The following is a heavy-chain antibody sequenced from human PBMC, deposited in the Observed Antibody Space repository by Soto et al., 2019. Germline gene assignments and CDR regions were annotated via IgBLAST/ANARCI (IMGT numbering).Heavy chain of an antibody. D-gene: IGHD4-17*01. CDR2: IYSGGST. J-gene: IGHJ4*02. CDR1: GFTVNTNY. CDR3: ARAKKAPGDYAFDY. Sequence: PGGSLRLSCAASGFTVNTNYMSWVRQAPGKGPEWVSVIYSGGSTYYADSVKGRFTISRDNSKNTLYLQMNSLRAEDPAVYYCARAKKAPGDYAFDYWGQGTLVTVSS. V-gene: IGHV3-66*01.